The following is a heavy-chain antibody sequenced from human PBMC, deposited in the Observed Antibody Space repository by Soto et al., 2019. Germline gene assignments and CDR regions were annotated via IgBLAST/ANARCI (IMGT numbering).Heavy chain of an antibody. CDR1: GGSISSSSYY. J-gene: IGHJ4*02. D-gene: IGHD6-19*01. V-gene: IGHV4-39*01. CDR2: IYYSGST. CDR3: ARGEREQWLVGPFDY. Sequence: QLQLQESGPGLVKPSETLSLTCTVSGGSISSSSYYWGWIRQPPGKGLEWIGSIYYSGSTYYNPSLKSRVTISVDTSKNQFSLKLSSVTAADTAVYYCARGEREQWLVGPFDYWCQGTLVTVSS.